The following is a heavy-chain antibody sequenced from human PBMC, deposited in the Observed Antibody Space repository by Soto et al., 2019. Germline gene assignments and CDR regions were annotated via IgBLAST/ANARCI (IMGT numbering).Heavy chain of an antibody. J-gene: IGHJ4*01. V-gene: IGHV6-1*01. CDR2: TYYRSKWYY. CDR1: GDSISSNSAG. CDR3: ARGEQYSGRIFDY. D-gene: IGHD1-26*01. Sequence: TLSLTCAITGDSISSNSAGWSWVRQSPSRGLEWLGRTYYRSKWYYEYAVSVRGRITINPDTSKNQYSLQLNSVTPEDTAVYFCARGEQYSGRIFDYWGQGTLVTVSS.